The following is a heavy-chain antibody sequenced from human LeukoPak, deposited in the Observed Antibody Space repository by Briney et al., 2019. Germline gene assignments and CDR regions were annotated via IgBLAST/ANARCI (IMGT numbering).Heavy chain of an antibody. D-gene: IGHD6-6*01. Sequence: SVKVSCKASGGTFSSYAISWVRQAPGQGLEWMGGIIPIFGTANYAQKFQGRVTITADESTSTAYMELSSLRSEDTAVYYCARGEGYSSSSPYYFDYWGQGTLVTVSS. CDR1: GGTFSSYA. CDR3: ARGEGYSSSSPYYFDY. J-gene: IGHJ4*02. CDR2: IIPIFGTA. V-gene: IGHV1-69*13.